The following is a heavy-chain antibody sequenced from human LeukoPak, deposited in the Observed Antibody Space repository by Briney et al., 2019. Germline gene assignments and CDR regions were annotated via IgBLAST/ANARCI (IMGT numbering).Heavy chain of an antibody. CDR3: ARDRLEWVAFDI. CDR2: ISAYNGNT. CDR1: GYTFTSYG. Sequence: ASVKVSCKASGYTFTSYGISWARQAPGQGLEWMGWISAYNGNTNYAQKLQGRVTMTTDTSTSTAYMELRSLRSDDTAVYYCARDRLEWVAFDIWGQGTMVTVSS. D-gene: IGHD3-3*01. V-gene: IGHV1-18*01. J-gene: IGHJ3*02.